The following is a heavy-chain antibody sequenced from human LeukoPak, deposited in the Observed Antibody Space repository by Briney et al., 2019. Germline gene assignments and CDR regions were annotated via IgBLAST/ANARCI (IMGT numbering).Heavy chain of an antibody. V-gene: IGHV4-59*08. CDR2: VYYSGST. Sequence: SETLSLTCTVSGGSISSYYWSWIPQPPGKGLEGIGYVYYSGSTNYDPSLNSRVTISVDTSKNQFSLKLSSVTAADTAVYYCARRGYCSSTSCYVFDYWGQGTLVTASS. J-gene: IGHJ4*02. CDR3: ARRGYCSSTSCYVFDY. D-gene: IGHD2-2*01. CDR1: GGSISSYY.